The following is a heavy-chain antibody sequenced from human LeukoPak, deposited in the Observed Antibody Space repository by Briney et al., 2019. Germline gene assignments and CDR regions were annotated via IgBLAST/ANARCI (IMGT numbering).Heavy chain of an antibody. CDR3: ASYGGTSRAFDY. D-gene: IGHD1-26*01. CDR1: GGSTSSSNYY. Sequence: SETLSLTCTVSGGSTSSSNYYWGWIRQPPGKGLEWIGSIYYSGNTYYNPSLKSRVTIFVDTSKNQFSLKLSSVTAADTAMYYCASYGGTSRAFDYWGQGTLVTVSS. V-gene: IGHV4-39*01. CDR2: IYYSGNT. J-gene: IGHJ4*02.